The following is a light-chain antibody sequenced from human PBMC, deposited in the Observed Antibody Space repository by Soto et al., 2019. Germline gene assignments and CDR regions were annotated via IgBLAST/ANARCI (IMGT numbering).Light chain of an antibody. V-gene: IGKV3-20*01. Sequence: EIVLTQSPGTLSLYPGDRATLYCRASQSVSSNYLAWYQQKPGQAPRLLIYGASSRATGIPDRFSGSGSGTDFTLTLSRLEPEDFAVYYCQQYGTSLPLTFGGGTKVEIK. CDR2: GAS. CDR3: QQYGTSLPLT. J-gene: IGKJ4*01. CDR1: QSVSSNY.